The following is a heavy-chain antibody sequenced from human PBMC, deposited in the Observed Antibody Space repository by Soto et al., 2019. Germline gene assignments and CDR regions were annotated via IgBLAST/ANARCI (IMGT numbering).Heavy chain of an antibody. CDR2: INRDGST. V-gene: IGHV3-53*01. D-gene: IGHD5-18*01. J-gene: IGHJ4*02. CDR1: GFLVNSAY. Sequence: EVQLVESGGGLIPPGGSLRLSCAASGFLVNSAYMTWVRQAPGKGLEWLSMINRDGSTLYAESVKGRFTISRDNSKNRLDRQMNSLRADDTAMYYCARSGYSFAWGYWGQGTLVIVTS. CDR3: ARSGYSFAWGY.